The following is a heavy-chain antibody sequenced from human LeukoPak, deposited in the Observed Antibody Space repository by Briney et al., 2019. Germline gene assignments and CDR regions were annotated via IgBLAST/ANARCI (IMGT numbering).Heavy chain of an antibody. J-gene: IGHJ4*02. D-gene: IGHD3-10*01. V-gene: IGHV1-46*01. CDR3: AKGPLTRGFDY. Sequence: GASVKVSCKASGYSFTNYYLHWVRQAPGQGLEWMGIINPGGGSTTYAQKFQGRVTMTRDTSTSTVYMELSSLRAEDTAVYYCAKGPLTRGFDYWGQGTLVTVSS. CDR1: GYSFTNYY. CDR2: INPGGGST.